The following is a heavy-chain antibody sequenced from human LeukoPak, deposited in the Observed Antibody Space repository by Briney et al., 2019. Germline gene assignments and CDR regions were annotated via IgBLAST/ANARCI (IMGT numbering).Heavy chain of an antibody. CDR3: TSGYSSSWADY. D-gene: IGHD6-13*01. CDR1: GFTFGDYA. J-gene: IGHJ4*02. CDR2: IRSKAYGGTT. Sequence: GRSLRLSCTASGFTFGDYAMSWFRQAPGKGLEWVGFIRSKAYGGTTEYAASVKGRFTISRDDSKSIAYLQMNSLKTEDTAVYYCTSGYSSSWADYWGQGTLVTVSS. V-gene: IGHV3-49*03.